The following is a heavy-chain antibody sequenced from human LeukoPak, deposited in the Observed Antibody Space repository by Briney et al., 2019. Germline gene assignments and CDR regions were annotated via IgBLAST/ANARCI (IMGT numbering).Heavy chain of an antibody. D-gene: IGHD5-12*01. CDR2: ISTMSNYM. CDR1: GFGFSTYA. Sequence: GGSLRLSCAASGFGFSTYAINWVRQAPGKGLEWVSSISTMSNYMFYGDSVKGRFTISRDNAKNSVYLQMNSLRPEDTAVYYCSRDRLGGLDYWGQGTLVTVSS. J-gene: IGHJ4*02. CDR3: SRDRLGGLDY. V-gene: IGHV3-21*01.